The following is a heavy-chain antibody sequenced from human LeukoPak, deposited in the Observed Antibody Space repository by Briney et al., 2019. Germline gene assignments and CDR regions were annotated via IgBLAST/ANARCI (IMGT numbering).Heavy chain of an antibody. J-gene: IGHJ5*02. Sequence: GGPLRLSCAASGFTFSSYSMNWVRQAPGKGLEWVSSISSSSSYIYYADSVKGRFTISRDNAKNSLYLQMNSLRAEDTAVYYCARDREVATTVSWFDPWGQGTLVTVSS. CDR3: ARDREVATTVSWFDP. D-gene: IGHD5-12*01. V-gene: IGHV3-21*01. CDR2: ISSSSSYI. CDR1: GFTFSSYS.